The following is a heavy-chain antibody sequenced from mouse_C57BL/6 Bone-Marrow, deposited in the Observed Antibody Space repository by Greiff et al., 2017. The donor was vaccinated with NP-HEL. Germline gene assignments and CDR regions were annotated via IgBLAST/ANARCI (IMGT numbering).Heavy chain of an antibody. J-gene: IGHJ2*01. CDR3: ARAATVVGFDY. D-gene: IGHD1-1*01. CDR2: IDPSDSYT. V-gene: IGHV1-50*01. CDR1: GYTFTSYW. Sequence: VQLQQPGAELVKPGASVKLSCKASGYTFTSYWMQWVKQRPGQGLEWIGEIDPSDSYTNYNQKFKGKATLTVDTSSSTAYMQLSSLTSEDSAVDYCARAATVVGFDYWGEGTTLTVSA.